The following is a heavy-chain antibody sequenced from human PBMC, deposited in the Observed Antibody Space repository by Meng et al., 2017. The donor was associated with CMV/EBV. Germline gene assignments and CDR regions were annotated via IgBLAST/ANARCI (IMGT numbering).Heavy chain of an antibody. V-gene: IGHV3-52*01. J-gene: IGHJ4*02. D-gene: IGHD6-6*01. CDR1: GFTFSSSW. CDR3: AKSYSSSSSPH. CDR2: IKCDGSEK. Sequence: GESLKISCAASGFTFSSSWMHWVCQAPEKGLEWVADIKCDGSEKYYVDSVKGRLTISRDNAKNSLYLQVNSLRAEDTAVYYCAKSYSSSSSPHWGQGTLVTVSS.